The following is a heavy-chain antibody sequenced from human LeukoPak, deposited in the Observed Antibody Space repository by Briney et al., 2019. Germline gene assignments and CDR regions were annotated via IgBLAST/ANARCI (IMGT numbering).Heavy chain of an antibody. D-gene: IGHD3-10*01. V-gene: IGHV4-59*01. CDR2: IYYRGFT. Sequence: SETLSLTCTVPGDSINSYYWYWIRQPPGKGLEWIGYIYYRGFTNYNPSLKSRVSTSIDTSKKQFSLKLSSVTAADTAIYYCAGVFSGRRPFELWGKGTLVTVSS. CDR1: GDSINSYY. J-gene: IGHJ4*02. CDR3: AGVFSGRRPFEL.